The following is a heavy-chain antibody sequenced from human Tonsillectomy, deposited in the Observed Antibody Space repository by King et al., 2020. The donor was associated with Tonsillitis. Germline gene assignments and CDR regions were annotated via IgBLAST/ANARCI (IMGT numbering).Heavy chain of an antibody. Sequence: QLVQSGAEVKKPGSSVKVSCKASGGTFISHAISWVRQAPGQGLEWMGGIITVFGTPNYAQMFQGRVTITADKSTSTVYMEVGSLRSDDTAVYYCARDGYSSSSGWFEPWGQGTLITVSS. D-gene: IGHD6-6*01. CDR3: ARDGYSSSSGWFEP. J-gene: IGHJ5*02. V-gene: IGHV1-69*06. CDR2: IITVFGTP. CDR1: GGTFISHA.